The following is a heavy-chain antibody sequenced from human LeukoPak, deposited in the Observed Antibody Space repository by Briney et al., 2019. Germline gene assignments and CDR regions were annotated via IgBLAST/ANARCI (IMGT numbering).Heavy chain of an antibody. CDR2: IYYSGNN. CDR1: GGSISTSSYY. V-gene: IGHV4-39*07. CDR3: ASLDAYNKFFED. D-gene: IGHD5-24*01. J-gene: IGHJ4*01. Sequence: WETLSLTCTVSGGSISTSSYYWGWIRQPPGKGLEWIGAIYYSGNNFYNPSLESRVTISVDTSKNQFSLKMISVTAADTSVYYCASLDAYNKFFEDWGRGTLVTVSS.